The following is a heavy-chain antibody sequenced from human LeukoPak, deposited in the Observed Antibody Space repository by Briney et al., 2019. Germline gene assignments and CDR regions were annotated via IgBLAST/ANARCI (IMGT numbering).Heavy chain of an antibody. V-gene: IGHV3-23*01. CDR2: ISGSGGST. CDR3: AKDQNPPSRYDFWSGYLLFDY. D-gene: IGHD3-3*01. CDR1: GFTFSSYA. J-gene: IGHJ4*02. Sequence: GGSLRRSCAASGFTFSSYAMSWVRQAPGKGLEWVSAISGSGGSTYYADSVKGRFTISRDNSKNTLYLQMNSLRAEDTAVYYCAKDQNPPSRYDFWSGYLLFDYWGQGTLVTVSS.